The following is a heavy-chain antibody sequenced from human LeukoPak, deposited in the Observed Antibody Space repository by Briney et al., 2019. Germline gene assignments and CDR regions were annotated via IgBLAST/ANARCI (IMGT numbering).Heavy chain of an antibody. V-gene: IGHV4-39*01. CDR1: GFTVSSNY. D-gene: IGHD2-2*01. CDR3: ASLIVVVPAAPYIDY. Sequence: GSLRLSCAASGFTVSSNYMSWIRQPPGKGLEWIGSIYYSGSTYYNPSLKSRVTISVDTSKNQFSLKLSSVTAADTAVYYCASLIVVVPAAPYIDYWGQGTLVTVSS. CDR2: IYYSGST. J-gene: IGHJ4*02.